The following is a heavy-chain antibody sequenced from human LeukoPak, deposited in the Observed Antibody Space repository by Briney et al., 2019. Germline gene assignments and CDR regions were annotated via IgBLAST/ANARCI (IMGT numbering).Heavy chain of an antibody. Sequence: SGTLSLTCAVSGGSISSSNWWSGVRQPPGKGLEWIGEIYHSGSTNYNPSLKSRVTISVDKSKNQFSLKLSSVTAADTAVYYCARKGYCSGGSCPVGYYYYGMDVWGQGTTVTVSS. D-gene: IGHD2-15*01. V-gene: IGHV4-4*02. CDR2: IYHSGST. J-gene: IGHJ6*02. CDR1: GGSISSSNW. CDR3: ARKGYCSGGSCPVGYYYYGMDV.